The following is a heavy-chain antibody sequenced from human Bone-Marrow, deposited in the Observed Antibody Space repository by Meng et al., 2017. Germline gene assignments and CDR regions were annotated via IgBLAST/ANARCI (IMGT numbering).Heavy chain of an antibody. J-gene: IGHJ2*01. V-gene: IGHV3-48*03. CDR1: GFTFSSYD. Sequence: GESLKISCAASGFTFSSYDMNWVRQAPGKGLEWVSYISSSGSTIYYADSVKGRFTISRDNAKNSLYLQMNSLRAEDTAVYYCARGTYCYDSSGYEISRYWYVDLWGRGTLVTVSS. CDR2: ISSSGSTI. CDR3: ARGTYCYDSSGYEISRYWYVDL. D-gene: IGHD3-22*01.